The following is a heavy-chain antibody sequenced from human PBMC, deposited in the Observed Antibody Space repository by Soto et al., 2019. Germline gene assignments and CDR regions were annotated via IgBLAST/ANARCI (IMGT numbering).Heavy chain of an antibody. D-gene: IGHD3-22*01. CDR1: GFTFSSYG. Sequence: SLRLSCASSGFTFSSYGMHWVRQAPGKGLEWLAVIWYYVSNKYYADSVKGRFTISRDNSKNTLYLQMNSLRAEDTAVYYCTREYYDRSGYYGRTNSYYDGMDVWPERKKVTVS. CDR2: IWYYVSNK. V-gene: IGHV3-33*01. CDR3: TREYYDRSGYYGRTNSYYDGMDV. J-gene: IGHJ6*02.